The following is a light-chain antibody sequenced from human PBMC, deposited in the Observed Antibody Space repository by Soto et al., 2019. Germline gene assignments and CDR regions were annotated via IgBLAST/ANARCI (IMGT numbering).Light chain of an antibody. J-gene: IGLJ2*01. CDR2: EVG. V-gene: IGLV2-8*01. CDR1: SSDVGGYNY. Sequence: QSALTQPPSASGSPGQSVTISCTGTSSDVGGYNYVSWYQQHPGKAPKLMISEVGKRPSGVPDRFSGSNSGNTASLTVSGLQAEDEADYYCSSFAGNNNLVFGGGTKLTVL. CDR3: SSFAGNNNLV.